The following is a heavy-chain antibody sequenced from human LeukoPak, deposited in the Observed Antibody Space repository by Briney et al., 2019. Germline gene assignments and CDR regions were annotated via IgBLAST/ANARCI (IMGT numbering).Heavy chain of an antibody. CDR3: ATDLMVTPGLGY. V-gene: IGHV1-24*01. CDR1: GYTLTELS. J-gene: IGHJ4*02. CDR2: FDPEDGET. D-gene: IGHD4-23*01. Sequence: GASVKVSCKVSGYTLTELSMHWVRQAPGKGLEWMGGFDPEDGETIYAQKFQGRVTMTEDTSTDTAYMELSSLRSEDTAVYYCATDLMVTPGLGYWGQGNLVTVSS.